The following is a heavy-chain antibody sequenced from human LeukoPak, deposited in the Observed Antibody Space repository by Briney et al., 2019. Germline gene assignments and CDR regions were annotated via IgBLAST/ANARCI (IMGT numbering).Heavy chain of an antibody. Sequence: ASVKVSCKASGYTFTSYDINWVRQATGQGLEWMGWMNPNSGNTGYAQKFQGRVTMTRNASISTAYMELSSLRSEDTAVYYCARGGMGRWLRGRHNWFDPWGQETLVTVSS. J-gene: IGHJ5*02. D-gene: IGHD5-12*01. V-gene: IGHV1-8*01. CDR3: ARGGMGRWLRGRHNWFDP. CDR2: MNPNSGNT. CDR1: GYTFTSYD.